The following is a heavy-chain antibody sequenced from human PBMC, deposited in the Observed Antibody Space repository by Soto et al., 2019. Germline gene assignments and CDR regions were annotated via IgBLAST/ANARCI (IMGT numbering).Heavy chain of an antibody. CDR1: GYTFSNYG. CDR2: ISVYNYNT. V-gene: IGHV1-18*01. D-gene: IGHD3-10*01. Sequence: QVQLVQSGAEVKKPGASVKVSCKTSGYTFSNYGIAWVRQAPGQGLEWMGWISVYNYNTNYAQKLQGRVTMTRDISTSTASRELRSLISDDTAVYYCARGGGYYGSGTYPFDYWGQGTLVTVSS. J-gene: IGHJ4*02. CDR3: ARGGGYYGSGTYPFDY.